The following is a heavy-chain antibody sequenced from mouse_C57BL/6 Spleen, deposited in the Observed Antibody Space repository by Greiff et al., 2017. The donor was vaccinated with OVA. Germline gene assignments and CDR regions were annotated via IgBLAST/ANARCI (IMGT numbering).Heavy chain of an antibody. D-gene: IGHD1-1*01. CDR3: ARDYYYGSSYVAY. CDR1: GYTFTDYY. Sequence: VQLQQSGPELVKPGASVKISCKASGYTFTDYYINWVKQRPGQGLEWIGWIFPGSGSTYYNEKFKGKATLTVDKSSSTAYMLLSSLTSEDSAVYFCARDYYYGSSYVAYWGQGTLVTVSA. V-gene: IGHV1-75*01. CDR2: IFPGSGST. J-gene: IGHJ3*01.